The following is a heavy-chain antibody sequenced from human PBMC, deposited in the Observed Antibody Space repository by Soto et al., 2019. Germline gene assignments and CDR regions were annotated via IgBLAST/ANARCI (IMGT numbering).Heavy chain of an antibody. Sequence: LSLTCTVSGGSISSYYWSWIRQPPGKGLEWIGYIYYSGSTNYNPSLKSRVTISVDTSKNQFSLKLSSVTAADTAVYYCASESTTYYYDSSGYYYEGPFDYWGQGTLVTVSS. CDR1: GGSISSYY. J-gene: IGHJ4*02. D-gene: IGHD3-22*01. V-gene: IGHV4-59*01. CDR3: ASESTTYYYDSSGYYYEGPFDY. CDR2: IYYSGST.